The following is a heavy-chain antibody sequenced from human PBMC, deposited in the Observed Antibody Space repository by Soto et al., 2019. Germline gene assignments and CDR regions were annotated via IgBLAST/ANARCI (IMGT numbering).Heavy chain of an antibody. D-gene: IGHD3-3*01. V-gene: IGHV4-39*01. J-gene: IGHJ6*02. CDR1: GGSISSSSYY. CDR3: ARHANGDFWSGLYYYYGMDV. Sequence: SSETLSLTCTVSGGSISSSSYYWGWIRQPPGKGLEWIGSIYYSGSTYYNPSLKSRVTISVDTSKNQFSLKLSSVTAADTAVYYCARHANGDFWSGLYYYYGMDVWGQGTTVTVSS. CDR2: IYYSGST.